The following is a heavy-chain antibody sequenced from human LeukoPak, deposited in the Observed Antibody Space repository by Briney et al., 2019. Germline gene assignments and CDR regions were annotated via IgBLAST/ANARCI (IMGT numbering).Heavy chain of an antibody. CDR2: IWYDGSNK. CDR3: AKVNYSYGSGIVDY. CDR1: GFTFSSYG. J-gene: IGHJ4*02. D-gene: IGHD5-18*01. Sequence: GGSLRLSCAASGFTFSSYGMHWVRLAPGKGLEWVAVIWYDGSNKDYADSVKGRFTISRDNSKNTLYLQMNSLRAEDTAVYYCAKVNYSYGSGIVDYWGQGTLVTVSS. V-gene: IGHV3-33*06.